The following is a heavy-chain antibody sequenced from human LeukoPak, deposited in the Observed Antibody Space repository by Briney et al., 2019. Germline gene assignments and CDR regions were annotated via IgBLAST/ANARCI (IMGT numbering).Heavy chain of an antibody. CDR1: GGTFSSYA. J-gene: IGHJ5*02. D-gene: IGHD3-3*01. V-gene: IGHV1-69*05. CDR3: ARVSGGDYDFWSGYMNWFDP. CDR2: IIPIFGTA. Sequence: ASVKVSCKASGGTFSSYAISWVRQAPGQGLEWMGGIIPIFGTANYAQKFQGRVTITTDESTSTAYMELSSLRSEDTAVYYCARVSGGDYDFWSGYMNWFDPWGQGTLVTVSS.